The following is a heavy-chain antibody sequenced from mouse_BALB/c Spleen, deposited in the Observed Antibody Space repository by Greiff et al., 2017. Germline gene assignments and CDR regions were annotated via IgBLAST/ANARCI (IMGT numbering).Heavy chain of an antibody. Sequence: EVKLLETGPGLVKPSQSLSLTCSVTGYSITSGYYWNWIRQFPGNKLEWMGYISYDGSNNYNPSLKNRISITRDTSKNQFFLKLNSVTTEDTATYYCARGYRYDGYYAMDYWGQGTSVTVSS. V-gene: IGHV3-6*02. D-gene: IGHD2-14*01. J-gene: IGHJ4*01. CDR1: GYSITSGYY. CDR2: ISYDGSN. CDR3: ARGYRYDGYYAMDY.